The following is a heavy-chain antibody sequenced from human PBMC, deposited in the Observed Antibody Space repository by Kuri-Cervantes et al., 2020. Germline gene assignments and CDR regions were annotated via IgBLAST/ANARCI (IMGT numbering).Heavy chain of an antibody. V-gene: IGHV3-23*01. CDR3: TRVELAFSVGGVLNY. D-gene: IGHD1-7*01. Sequence: GESLKISCAASGFTFSSYAMSWVRQAPGKGLEWVSAISGSGGSTYYADSVKGRFTISRDNSKNTLYLQMNSLKTEDTAVYYCTRVELAFSVGGVLNYWGQGTLVTVSS. CDR2: ISGSGGST. J-gene: IGHJ4*02. CDR1: GFTFSSYA.